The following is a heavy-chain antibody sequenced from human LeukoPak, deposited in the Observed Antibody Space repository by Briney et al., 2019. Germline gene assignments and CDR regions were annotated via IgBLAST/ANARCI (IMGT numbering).Heavy chain of an antibody. CDR2: ISSSSSYI. V-gene: IGHV3-21*01. Sequence: GGSLRLSCAASGFTFSSYSMNWVRQAPGKGLEWVSSISSSSSYIYYADSVKGRFTISRDNAKNSLYLQMNSLRAEDTAVYYCARDQLVATTDYYYGMDVWGQGTTVTVSS. CDR1: GFTFSSYS. CDR3: ARDQLVATTDYYYGMDV. D-gene: IGHD5-12*01. J-gene: IGHJ6*02.